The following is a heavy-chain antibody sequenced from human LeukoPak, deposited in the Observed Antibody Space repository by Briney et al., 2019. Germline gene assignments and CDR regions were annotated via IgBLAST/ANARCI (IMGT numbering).Heavy chain of an antibody. CDR2: IYYSGIT. J-gene: IGHJ3*02. D-gene: IGHD6-13*01. Sequence: PSETLSLTCTVSGGSISNSNYYWGWIRQPPGKGLEWIGSIYYSGITYYNPSLKSRVTISVDTSKNRFSLNLSSVTAADTALYYCARPDSSSWHAFDIWGQGTMVTVSS. CDR1: GGSISNSNYY. V-gene: IGHV4-39*01. CDR3: ARPDSSSWHAFDI.